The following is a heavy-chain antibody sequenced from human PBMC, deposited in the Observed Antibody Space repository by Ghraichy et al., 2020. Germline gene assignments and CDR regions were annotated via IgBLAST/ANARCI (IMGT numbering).Heavy chain of an antibody. CDR2: ISSSGSTI. V-gene: IGHV3-48*03. CDR3: ARDGGVRIDWALYYFDY. CDR1: GFTFSSYE. D-gene: IGHD3-16*01. Sequence: GGSLRLSCAASGFTFSSYEMNWVRQAPGKGLEWVSYISSSGSTIYYADSVKGRFTISRDNAKNSLYLQMNSLRAEDTAVYYCARDGGVRIDWALYYFDYWGQGTLVTVSS. J-gene: IGHJ4*02.